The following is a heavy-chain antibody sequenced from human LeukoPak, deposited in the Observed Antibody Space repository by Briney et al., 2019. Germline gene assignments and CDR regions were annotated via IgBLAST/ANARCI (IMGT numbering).Heavy chain of an antibody. CDR1: GGSISSSSYY. Sequence: SETLSLTCTVSGGSISSSSYYWGWIRQPPGKGLEWIGSIYYSGSTNYNPSLKSRVTISVDTSKNQFSLKLSSVTAADTAVYYCARGKSDKAPLYFQHWGQGTLVTVSS. V-gene: IGHV4-39*07. J-gene: IGHJ1*01. CDR3: ARGKSDKAPLYFQH. CDR2: IYYSGST. D-gene: IGHD5-18*01.